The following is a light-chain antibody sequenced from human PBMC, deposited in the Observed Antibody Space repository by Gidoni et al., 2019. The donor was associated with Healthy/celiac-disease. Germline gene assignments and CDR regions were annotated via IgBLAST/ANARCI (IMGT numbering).Light chain of an antibody. CDR3: QQDSYT. J-gene: IGKJ2*01. V-gene: IGKV3D-7*01. CDR2: GAS. CDR1: QSVSSSY. Sequence: PGERVTLSCRASQSVSSSYLTWYQQKPGQAPRLLIYGASTRATSIPARFSGSGSGTDFTLTISSLQPEDFAVYYCQQDSYTFGQGTKLEIK.